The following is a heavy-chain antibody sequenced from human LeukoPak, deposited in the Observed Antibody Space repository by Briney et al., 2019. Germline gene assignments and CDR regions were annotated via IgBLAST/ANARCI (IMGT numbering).Heavy chain of an antibody. Sequence: SETLSLTCAVYGGSFSGYYWNWIRQPPGKGLEWIGEINHSGSTYYNPSLKSRVTISVDTSKNQLSLKLNSVTAADTAVYYCARVSGYSYGGNDYWGQGTLVTVSS. CDR1: GGSFSGYY. J-gene: IGHJ4*02. CDR3: ARVSGYSYGGNDY. CDR2: INHSGST. D-gene: IGHD5-18*01. V-gene: IGHV4-34*01.